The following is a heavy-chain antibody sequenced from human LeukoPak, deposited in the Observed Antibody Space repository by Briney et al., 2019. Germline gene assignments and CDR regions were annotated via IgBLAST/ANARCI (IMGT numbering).Heavy chain of an antibody. D-gene: IGHD6-13*01. J-gene: IGHJ3*02. CDR1: GGSFSGYY. V-gene: IGHV4-34*01. CDR3: ARDHSSSWTLIFDAFDI. CDR2: INHSGST. Sequence: SETLSLTCAVYGGSFSGYYWSWIRQPPGKGLEWIGEINHSGSTNYNPSLKSRVTISVDTSKNQFSLKLSSVTAADTAVYYCARDHSSSWTLIFDAFDIWGQGTMVTVSS.